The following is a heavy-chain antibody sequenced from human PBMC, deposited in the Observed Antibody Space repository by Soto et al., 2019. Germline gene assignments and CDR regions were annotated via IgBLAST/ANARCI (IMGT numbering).Heavy chain of an antibody. V-gene: IGHV4-59*11. J-gene: IGHJ4*02. CDR1: GASISSHY. CDR3: ARLGWVGTSYYFDF. Sequence: KPSETLSLTCTVSGASISSHYWSWIRQPPGKGPEWIGYIYYSGNTNYKPSLKSRVTISVDTSKKQFSLNLSAVTAADTAVYYCARLGWVGTSYYFDFWGQGTLVTVSS. CDR2: IYYSGNT. D-gene: IGHD3-10*01.